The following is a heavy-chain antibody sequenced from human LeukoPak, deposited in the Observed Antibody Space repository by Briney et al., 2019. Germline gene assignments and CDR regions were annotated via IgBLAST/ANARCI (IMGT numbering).Heavy chain of an antibody. CDR2: IYYRSKWYT. D-gene: IGHD3-10*01. CDR3: ARGAGTCDF. J-gene: IGHJ4*02. Sequence: SQTLSLTCAISGDSVSSNSAAWNWIRQSPSRGLEWLGRIYYRSKWYTDYADSVRGRITINPDTAKNLVSLQLNSVTPGDTAVYYCARGAGTCDFWGQGTLVTVS. V-gene: IGHV6-1*01. CDR1: GDSVSSNSAA.